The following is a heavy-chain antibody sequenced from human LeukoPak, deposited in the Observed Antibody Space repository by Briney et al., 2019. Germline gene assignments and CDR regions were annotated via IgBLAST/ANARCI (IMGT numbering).Heavy chain of an antibody. J-gene: IGHJ3*02. CDR3: ARGVIVVVPAATGYAFDI. CDR2: IYYSGST. V-gene: IGHV4-59*01. CDR1: GGSISSYY. Sequence: SSETLSLTCTVSGGSISSYYWSWIRQPPGKGLEWIGYIYYSGSTNYNPSLKSRVTISVDTSKNQFSLKLSSVTAADTAVYYCARGVIVVVPAATGYAFDIWGQGTMVTVSS. D-gene: IGHD2-2*01.